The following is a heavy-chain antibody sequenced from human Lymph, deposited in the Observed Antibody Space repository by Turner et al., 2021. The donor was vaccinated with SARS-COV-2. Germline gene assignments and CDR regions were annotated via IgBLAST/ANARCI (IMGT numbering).Heavy chain of an antibody. CDR2: IYHSGNT. V-gene: IGHV4-4*02. CDR3: ATKYCSGGSCSYFDY. CDR1: GGSISSNIW. D-gene: IGHD2-15*01. Sequence: QVQLQESGPGLLKPSGPLSLICAVSGGSISSNIWWTWVRQPPGKGLEWIGEIYHSGNTNDNPSLKSRVTISVDKSKNQFSLKLSSVTAADTAVYYCATKYCSGGSCSYFDYWGQGTLVTVSS. J-gene: IGHJ4*02.